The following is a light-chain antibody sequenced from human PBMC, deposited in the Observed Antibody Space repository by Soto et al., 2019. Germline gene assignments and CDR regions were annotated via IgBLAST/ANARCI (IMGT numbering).Light chain of an antibody. CDR3: MQGTPWPPYT. J-gene: IGKJ2*01. V-gene: IGKV2-30*02. CDR2: YYA. CDR1: QSLVHRDGNTD. Sequence: DVLMTQSPLSLPVNLGEPAAISCRSSQSLVHRDGNTDLSWFQQRPGQSPRGLIFYYAKRDFGVPDRFSGSGSVSDFTLMISRVKTEDVAIYYCMQGTPWPPYTFGQGTNLEI.